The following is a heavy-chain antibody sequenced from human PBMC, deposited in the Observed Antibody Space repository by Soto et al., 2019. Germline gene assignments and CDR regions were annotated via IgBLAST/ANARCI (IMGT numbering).Heavy chain of an antibody. D-gene: IGHD4-4*01. J-gene: IGHJ6*03. CDR3: AVSRMTTVTTRFSDYYYYYMDV. V-gene: IGHV1-69*02. CDR1: GGTFSSYT. Sequence: VSCKASGGTFSSYTISWVRQAPGQGLEWMGRIIPILGIANYAQKFQGRVTITADKSTSTAYMELSSLRSEDTAVYYCAVSRMTTVTTRFSDYYYYYMDVWGKGTTVTVSS. CDR2: IIPILGIA.